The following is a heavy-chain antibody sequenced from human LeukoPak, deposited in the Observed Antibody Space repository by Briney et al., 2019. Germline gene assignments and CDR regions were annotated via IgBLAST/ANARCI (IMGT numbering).Heavy chain of an antibody. V-gene: IGHV4-59*01. CDR2: IYYSGST. CDR1: GGSITGYY. D-gene: IGHD4-17*01. J-gene: IGHJ4*02. CDR3: ARGVTTYDY. Sequence: SETLSLTCAVSGGSITGYYWSWIRQPPGKGLEWIAYIYYSGSTNYNPSLKSRVTISVDTSKNQFSLKLSSVTAADTAVYYCARGVTTYDYWGQGTLVTVSS.